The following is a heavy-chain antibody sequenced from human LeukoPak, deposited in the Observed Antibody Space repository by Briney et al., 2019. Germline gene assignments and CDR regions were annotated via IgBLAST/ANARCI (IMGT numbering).Heavy chain of an antibody. CDR1: GITFSNYD. J-gene: IGHJ6*02. CDR3: AKVKDYYYYAMDV. CDR2: IRDSGGST. Sequence: GGSLRLSCAASGITFSNYDMSWVRQAPGKGLEWVSAIRDSGGSTYYADSVKGRFTISRDNSENTLYLQMNSLRAEDTAIYYCAKVKDYYYYAMDVWGLGTTVTVSS. V-gene: IGHV3-23*01.